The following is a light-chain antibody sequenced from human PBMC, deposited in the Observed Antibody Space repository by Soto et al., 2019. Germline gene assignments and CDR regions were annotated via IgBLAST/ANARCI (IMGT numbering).Light chain of an antibody. V-gene: IGKV3-20*01. CDR2: GAS. CDR1: QSVSSSY. Sequence: EIVLTQSPGTLSLSPGERATLSGRASQSVSSSYLAWYQQKPGQAPRLLIYGASSRATGIPDRFSGSGSGTDFTLTISRLEPEDFAVYFCQHYGNSPPFTFGQGTKVEIK. CDR3: QHYGNSPPFT. J-gene: IGKJ2*01.